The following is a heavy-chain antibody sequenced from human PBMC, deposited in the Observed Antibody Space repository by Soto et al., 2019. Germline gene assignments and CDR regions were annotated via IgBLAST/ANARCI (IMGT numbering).Heavy chain of an antibody. Sequence: GGSLRLSCAASGFTFSSYAMHWVRQAPGKGLEWVAVISYDGSNKYYADSVKGRFTISRDNSKNTLYLQMNSLRAEDTAVYYCARSPVATSLYPFDYWGQGTLVTVSS. D-gene: IGHD5-12*01. J-gene: IGHJ4*02. V-gene: IGHV3-30-3*01. CDR1: GFTFSSYA. CDR2: ISYDGSNK. CDR3: ARSPVATSLYPFDY.